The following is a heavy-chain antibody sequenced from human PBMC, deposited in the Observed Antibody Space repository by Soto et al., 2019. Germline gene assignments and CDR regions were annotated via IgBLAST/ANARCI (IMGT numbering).Heavy chain of an antibody. CDR2: IYYSGST. V-gene: IGHV4-39*01. CDR1: GGSISSSSYY. J-gene: IGHJ5*02. D-gene: IGHD3-9*01. CDR3: ASRYDIYWFDP. Sequence: QLQLQESGPGLVKPSETLSLTCTVSGGSISSSSYYWGWIRQPPGKGLEWIGSIYYSGSTYYNPSLKSRATISVDRSKNQVSRRLSSVTAADTAVYYCASRYDIYWFDPWGQGTLVTVSS.